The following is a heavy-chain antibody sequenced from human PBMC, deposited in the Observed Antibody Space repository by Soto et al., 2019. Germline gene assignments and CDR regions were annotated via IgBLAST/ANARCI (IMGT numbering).Heavy chain of an antibody. V-gene: IGHV1-69*13. D-gene: IGHD4-17*01. J-gene: IGHJ6*03. CDR3: AKGEGYGDYWNYYYYYMDV. CDR2: IIPIFGTA. Sequence: GASVKVSCKASGGTFSSYAISWVRQAPGQGLEWMGGIIPIFGTANYAQKFQGRVTITADESTSTAYMELSSLRAEDTAVYYCAKGEGYGDYWNYYYYYMDVWGKGTTVTVSS. CDR1: GGTFSSYA.